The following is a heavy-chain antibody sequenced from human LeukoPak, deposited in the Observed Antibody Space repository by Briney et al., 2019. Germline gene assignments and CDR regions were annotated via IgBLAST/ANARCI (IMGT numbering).Heavy chain of an antibody. CDR1: GFTFTKCA. V-gene: IGHV3-23*01. CDR3: AGGGRDIVVVVALG. CDR2: ITATGDTA. D-gene: IGHD2-15*01. J-gene: IGHJ4*02. Sequence: GGSLRLSCVASGFTFTKCAMSWIRQAPGKGLEWVAIITATGDTAYYADSVRGRFTISRDNSRNTVYMQMDSLRAEDTAIYYCAGGGRDIVVVVALGWGQGTLVTVSS.